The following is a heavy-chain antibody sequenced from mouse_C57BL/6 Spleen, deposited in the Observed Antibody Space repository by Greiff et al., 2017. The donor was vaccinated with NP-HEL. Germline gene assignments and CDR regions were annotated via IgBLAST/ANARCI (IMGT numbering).Heavy chain of an antibody. CDR2: ISYDGSN. CDR1: GYSITSGYY. J-gene: IGHJ2*01. D-gene: IGHD2-3*01. CDR3: ARGDGYYYFDY. V-gene: IGHV3-6*01. Sequence: EVQLQQSGPGLVKPSQSLSLPCSVTGYSITSGYYWNWIRQFPGNKLEWMGYISYDGSNNYNPSLKNRISITRDTSKNQFFLKLNSVTTEDTATYYCARGDGYYYFDYWGQGTTLTVSS.